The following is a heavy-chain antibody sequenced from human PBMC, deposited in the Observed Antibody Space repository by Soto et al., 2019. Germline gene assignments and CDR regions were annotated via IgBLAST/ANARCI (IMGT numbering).Heavy chain of an antibody. CDR2: ISYDGSNK. D-gene: IGHD2-2*01. Sequence: QVQLVESGGGVVQPGRSLRLSCAASGFTFSSYAMHWVRQAPGKGLEWVAVISYDGSNKYYADSVKGRFTISRDNSKNTLYLQMNSLRAEDTAVYYCARSTGXLXXYGMDVWGXGTTVTVSS. CDR1: GFTFSSYA. J-gene: IGHJ6*01. CDR3: ARSTGXLXXYGMDV. V-gene: IGHV3-30-3*01.